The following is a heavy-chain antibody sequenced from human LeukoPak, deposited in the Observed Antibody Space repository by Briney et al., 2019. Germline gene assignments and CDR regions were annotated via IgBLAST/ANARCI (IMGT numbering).Heavy chain of an antibody. V-gene: IGHV4-38-2*02. CDR1: GYSISSGYY. Sequence: SETLSLTCTVSGYSISSGYYWGWIRQPPGKGLEWIGSIYHSGSTYYNPSLKSRVTISVDTSKNQFSLKLSSVTAADTAVYYCARYHGKAGAGLLAFDIWGQGTMVTVSS. CDR3: ARYHGKAGAGLLAFDI. D-gene: IGHD1-26*01. CDR2: IYHSGST. J-gene: IGHJ3*02.